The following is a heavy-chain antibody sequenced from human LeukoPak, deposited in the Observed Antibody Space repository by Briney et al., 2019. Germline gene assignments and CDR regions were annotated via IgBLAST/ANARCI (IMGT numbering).Heavy chain of an antibody. CDR2: INPNSGGT. Sequence: GASVKVSCKASGYTFTGYYMHWVRQAPGQGLEWMGRINPNSGGTNYAQKFQGRVTMTRDTSISTAYMELSRLRSDDTAVYYCARLPQRITIFGVATDYYGMDVWGQGTTVTVS. V-gene: IGHV1-2*06. J-gene: IGHJ6*02. CDR3: ARLPQRITIFGVATDYYGMDV. CDR1: GYTFTGYY. D-gene: IGHD3-3*01.